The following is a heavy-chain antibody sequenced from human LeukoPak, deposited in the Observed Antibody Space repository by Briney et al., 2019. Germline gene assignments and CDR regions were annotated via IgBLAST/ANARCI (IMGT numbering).Heavy chain of an antibody. CDR1: GGSISSGGYY. CDR2: IYYSGST. Sequence: SGTLSLTCTVSGGSISSGGYYWSWIRQHPGKGLEWIGYIYYSGSTYYNPSLKSRVTISVDTSKNQFSLKLSSVTAADTAVYYCARGCSGGSCSIGDAFDIWGQGTMVTVSS. D-gene: IGHD2-15*01. CDR3: ARGCSGGSCSIGDAFDI. V-gene: IGHV4-31*03. J-gene: IGHJ3*02.